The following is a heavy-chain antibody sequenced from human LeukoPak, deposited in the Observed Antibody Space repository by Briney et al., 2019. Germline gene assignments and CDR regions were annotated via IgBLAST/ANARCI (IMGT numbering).Heavy chain of an antibody. Sequence: ASVKVSCKVSVYTLTELSMHWVRQAPGQGLEWMGWINPNSGDTNYAQKFPGGVTMARDTSITTAYMELSRLRSDDTAVYYGARPSLRGVTAIFWFDPWGQGTLVTVCS. V-gene: IGHV1-2*02. D-gene: IGHD2-21*02. CDR3: ARPSLRGVTAIFWFDP. CDR2: INPNSGDT. CDR1: VYTLTELS. J-gene: IGHJ5*02.